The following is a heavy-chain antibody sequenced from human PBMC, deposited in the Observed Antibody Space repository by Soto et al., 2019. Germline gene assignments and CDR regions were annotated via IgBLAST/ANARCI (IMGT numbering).Heavy chain of an antibody. CDR2: INAGNGNT. Sequence: ASVKVSCKASGYTFTSYGISWVRQAPGQRLEWMGWINAGNGNTKYSQKFQGRVTITRDTSASTAYMELSSLRSEDTAVYYCARICSGGSCHSDYWGQGTLVTVSS. D-gene: IGHD2-15*01. V-gene: IGHV1-3*01. CDR3: ARICSGGSCHSDY. J-gene: IGHJ4*02. CDR1: GYTFTSYG.